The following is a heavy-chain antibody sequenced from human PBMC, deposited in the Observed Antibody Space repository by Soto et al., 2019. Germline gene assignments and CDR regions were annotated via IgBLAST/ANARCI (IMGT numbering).Heavy chain of an antibody. Sequence: PGGSLRLSCAASGFTFSSYAMSWVRQAPGKGLEWVSAISGSGGSTYYADSVKGRFTISRDNSKNTLYLQMNSLRAEDTAVYYCAKDRSVVAGRKYYYGMDVWGQGTTVTVSS. CDR3: AKDRSVVAGRKYYYGMDV. CDR2: ISGSGGST. CDR1: GFTFSSYA. J-gene: IGHJ6*02. V-gene: IGHV3-23*01. D-gene: IGHD6-19*01.